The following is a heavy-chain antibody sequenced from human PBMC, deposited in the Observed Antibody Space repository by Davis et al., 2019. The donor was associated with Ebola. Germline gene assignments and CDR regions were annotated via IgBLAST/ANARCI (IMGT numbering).Heavy chain of an antibody. CDR1: GFTFSSYA. D-gene: IGHD4-17*01. CDR3: AREDYGDYEFGAFDI. CDR2: ISYDGSNK. Sequence: PGGSLRLSCAASGFTFSSYAMHWVRQAPGKGLEWVAVISYDGSNKYYADSVKGRFTISRDNSKNTLYLQMNSLRAEDTAVYYCAREDYGDYEFGAFDIWGQGTMVTVSS. J-gene: IGHJ3*02. V-gene: IGHV3-30-3*01.